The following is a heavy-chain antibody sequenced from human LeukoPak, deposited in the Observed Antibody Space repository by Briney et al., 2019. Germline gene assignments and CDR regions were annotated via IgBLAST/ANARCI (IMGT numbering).Heavy chain of an antibody. CDR3: VRAYTRGYSDDFDY. CDR2: IDGSSSNM. Sequence: GGSLRLSCAASGFFFSDYYMSWMRQAPGKGLEWVSYIDGSSSNMYYADSVKGRFTISRDNAKNSLYLQMNSLRGEDTAVYYCVRAYTRGYSDDFDYWGQGTLVTVS. V-gene: IGHV3-11*01. J-gene: IGHJ4*02. CDR1: GFFFSDYY. D-gene: IGHD3-22*01.